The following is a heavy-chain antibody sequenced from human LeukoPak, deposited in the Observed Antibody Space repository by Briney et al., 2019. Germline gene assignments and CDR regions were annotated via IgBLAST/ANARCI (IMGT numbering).Heavy chain of an antibody. CDR3: ARGPWDSGSYFSGYYYYMDV. D-gene: IGHD3-10*01. J-gene: IGHJ6*03. CDR1: GGSFSGYY. Sequence: SETLSLTRAVYGGSFSGYYWSWIRQPPGKGLEWIGEINHSGSTNYNPSLKSRVTISVDTSKNQFSLKLSSVTAADTAVYYCARGPWDSGSYFSGYYYYMDVWGKGTTVTVSS. V-gene: IGHV4-34*01. CDR2: INHSGST.